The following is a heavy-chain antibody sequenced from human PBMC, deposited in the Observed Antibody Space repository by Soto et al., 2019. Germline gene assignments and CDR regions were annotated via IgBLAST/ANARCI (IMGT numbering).Heavy chain of an antibody. V-gene: IGHV3-33*01. CDR2: IWYDGSNK. CDR1: GFTFSSYG. D-gene: IGHD3-10*01. J-gene: IGHJ4*02. CDR3: ARDKGYYCSGSYRAEDY. Sequence: PGGSLRLSCAASGFTFSSYGMHWVRQAPGKGLEWVAVIWYDGSNKYYADSVKGRFTISRDNSKNTLYLQMNSLRAEDTAVYYCARDKGYYCSGSYRAEDYWGQGTLVTVSS.